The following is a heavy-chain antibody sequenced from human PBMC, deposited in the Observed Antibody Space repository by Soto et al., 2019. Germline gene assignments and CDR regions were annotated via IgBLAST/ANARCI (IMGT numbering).Heavy chain of an antibody. CDR1: GFTFGDYA. Sequence: GGSLRLSCTASGFTFGDYAMSGFRQAPGKGLEWVGFIRSKAYGGTTEYAASVKGRFTISRDDSKSIAYLQMNSLKTEDTAVYYCTREDIVVVVAATGYFQHWGQGTLVTVSS. J-gene: IGHJ1*01. CDR3: TREDIVVVVAATGYFQH. D-gene: IGHD2-15*01. V-gene: IGHV3-49*03. CDR2: IRSKAYGGTT.